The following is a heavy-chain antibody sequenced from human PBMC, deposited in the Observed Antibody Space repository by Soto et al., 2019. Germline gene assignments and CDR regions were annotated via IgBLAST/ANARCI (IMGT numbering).Heavy chain of an antibody. Sequence: EVQLLESGGGLVQPGGSLRLSCAASRFTFSSYAMSWVRQAPGKGLEWVSAISGSGGSTYYADSVKGRFTISRDNSKNTLYLQMNSLRAEDTAVYYCAKAPRPFYDFWSGYAFDIWGQGTMVTVSS. J-gene: IGHJ3*02. CDR2: ISGSGGST. CDR1: RFTFSSYA. CDR3: AKAPRPFYDFWSGYAFDI. V-gene: IGHV3-23*01. D-gene: IGHD3-3*01.